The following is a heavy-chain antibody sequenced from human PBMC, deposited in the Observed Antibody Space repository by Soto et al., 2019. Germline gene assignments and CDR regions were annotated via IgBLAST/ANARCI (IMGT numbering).Heavy chain of an antibody. J-gene: IGHJ1*01. CDR1: GASLSSYY. CDR3: AXXXXXPXDV. V-gene: IGHV4-59*01. Sequence: TLSLTCVVSGASLSSYYWSWIRQPPGKGLEWIGYIYYSGSTNYNPSLKSRVTISVDTSKNQFCLKLSSVTAADTAVYYCAXXXXXPXDVWGRGSLVPVSS. CDR2: IYYSGST.